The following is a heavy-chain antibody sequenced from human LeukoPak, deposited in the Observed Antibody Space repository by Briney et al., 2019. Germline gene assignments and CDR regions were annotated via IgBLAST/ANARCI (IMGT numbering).Heavy chain of an antibody. J-gene: IGHJ5*02. CDR1: GFTFSNYA. CDR3: AKRGAPQGSYYDTSGYDDNWFDP. D-gene: IGHD3-22*01. CDR2: ITGSGGST. Sequence: GGSLRLSCAASGFTFSNYAMSWVRQAPGQGLEWVSAITGSGGSTYYAGSVKGRFTISRDNSKNTLYLQMNSLRAEDTAVYYCAKRGAPQGSYYDTSGYDDNWFDPWGQGTLVTVSS. V-gene: IGHV3-23*01.